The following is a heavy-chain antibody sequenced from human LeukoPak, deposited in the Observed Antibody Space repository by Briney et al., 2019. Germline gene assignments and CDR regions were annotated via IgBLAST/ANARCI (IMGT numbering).Heavy chain of an antibody. V-gene: IGHV2-5*02. CDR3: AHRRGSSGWSGGYYFDY. J-gene: IGHJ4*02. Sequence: SGPTLVKPTQTLTLTCTFSGFSLSTSGVGVGWIRQPPGKALEWLALIYWDDDKRYSPSLKSRLTITKDASKNQVVLTMTNMDPVDTATYYCAHRRGSSGWSGGYYFDYWGQGTLVTVSS. D-gene: IGHD6-19*01. CDR2: IYWDDDK. CDR1: GFSLSTSGVG.